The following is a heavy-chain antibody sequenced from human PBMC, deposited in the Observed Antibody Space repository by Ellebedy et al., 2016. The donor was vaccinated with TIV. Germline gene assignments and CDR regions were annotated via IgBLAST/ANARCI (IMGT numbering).Heavy chain of an antibody. Sequence: GESLKISCEGSGFTVSSNYMSWVRQAPGKGLEWVSVIYSGGSTYYADSVKGRFTISRDNSKNTLYLQMNSLRAEDTAVYYCARQNSGYDTYDYWGQGTLVTVSS. D-gene: IGHD5-12*01. CDR3: ARQNSGYDTYDY. V-gene: IGHV3-53*01. CDR2: IYSGGST. J-gene: IGHJ4*02. CDR1: GFTVSSNY.